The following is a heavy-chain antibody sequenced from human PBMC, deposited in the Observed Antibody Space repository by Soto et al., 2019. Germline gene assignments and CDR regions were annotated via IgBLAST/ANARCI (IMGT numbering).Heavy chain of an antibody. CDR2: IYTSGTT. J-gene: IGHJ6*02. V-gene: IGHV4-4*07. CDR3: AREGASGFGMDV. CDR1: GGSIRSYY. Sequence: SETLSLTCNVSGGSIRSYYWGWIRQPAGKALERIGRIYTSGTTNYNPSLKSRATILIDTSKNQFYLKLSSVTAADTAVYYCAREGASGFGMDVWGQGTTVTVSS. D-gene: IGHD1-26*01.